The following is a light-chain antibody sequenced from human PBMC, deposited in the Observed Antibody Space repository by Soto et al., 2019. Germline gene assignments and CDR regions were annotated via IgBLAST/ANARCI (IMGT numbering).Light chain of an antibody. CDR2: NVN. V-gene: IGLV2-14*03. J-gene: IGLJ1*01. Sequence: QSALTQPASVSGSPGQSITISCSGTSSDIGAYEYVSWYQQHPGKPPKLMIYNVNNRPSGVSYRFSGSKSGNTASLTISRLQTGDEADYYCSSYAGSSTFYVFGTGTKVTVL. CDR1: SSDIGAYEY. CDR3: SSYAGSSTFYV.